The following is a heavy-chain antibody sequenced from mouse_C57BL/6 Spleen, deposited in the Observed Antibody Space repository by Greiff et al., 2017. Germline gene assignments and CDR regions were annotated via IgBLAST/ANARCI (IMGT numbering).Heavy chain of an antibody. Sequence: QVQLQQPGAELVKPGASVKLSCKASGYTFTSYWMHWVKQRPGQGLEWIGMIHPNSGSTNYNEKFKSKATLTVDKSSSTADMQLSSLTSEDSAVYYCARRQIYDGYYGGDAMDYWGQGTSVTVSS. CDR2: IHPNSGST. CDR1: GYTFTSYW. D-gene: IGHD2-3*01. V-gene: IGHV1-64*01. CDR3: ARRQIYDGYYGGDAMDY. J-gene: IGHJ4*01.